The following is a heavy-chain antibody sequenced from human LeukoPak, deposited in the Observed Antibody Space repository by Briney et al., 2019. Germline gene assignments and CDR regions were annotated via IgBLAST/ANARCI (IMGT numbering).Heavy chain of an antibody. Sequence: ASVKVSCKASGYTFTNYYMHWVRQAPGQGLEWMGIINPSGGSTRYAQNFQGRVTMTRDTSTSTAYMELSSLRSEDTAVYYCASLENYCSGGSCREYYFDYWGQGTLVTVSS. J-gene: IGHJ4*02. D-gene: IGHD2-15*01. CDR2: INPSGGST. CDR3: ASLENYCSGGSCREYYFDY. V-gene: IGHV1-46*01. CDR1: GYTFTNYY.